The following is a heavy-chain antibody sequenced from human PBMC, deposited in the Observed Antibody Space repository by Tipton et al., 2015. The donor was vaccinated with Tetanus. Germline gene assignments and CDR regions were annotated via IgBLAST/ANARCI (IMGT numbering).Heavy chain of an antibody. J-gene: IGHJ5*02. V-gene: IGHV4-34*01. Sequence: TLSLTCGVSGGSFSGNYWSRIRQHPGKGLEWIGEINHRGGTMYNPSLKSRVTISGDTSKNQFSLNLTSVTAADTAVYYCASLPKHWLAPRGAPWGQGTLVTVSS. CDR3: ASLPKHWLAPRGAP. D-gene: IGHD6-19*01. CDR1: GGSFSGNY. CDR2: INHRGGT.